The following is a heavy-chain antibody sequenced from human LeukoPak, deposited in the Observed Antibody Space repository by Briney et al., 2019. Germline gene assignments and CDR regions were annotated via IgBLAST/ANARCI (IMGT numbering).Heavy chain of an antibody. D-gene: IGHD3-10*01. Sequence: PSETLSLTCTVSRGSISSYYWSWVRQPPGKGLEWIGYIYTSGSTNYNPTLKSRVTISVDTSKNQFSLKLSSVTAADTAVYYCARRSRYYDGSVSTEVWGQGTLVTVSS. V-gene: IGHV4-4*09. CDR2: IYTSGST. J-gene: IGHJ4*02. CDR1: RGSISSYY. CDR3: ARRSRYYDGSVSTEV.